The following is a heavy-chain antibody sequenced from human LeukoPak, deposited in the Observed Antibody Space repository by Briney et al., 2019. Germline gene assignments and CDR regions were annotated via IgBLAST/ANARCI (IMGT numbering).Heavy chain of an antibody. CDR3: AKDRRYTGSRDAFDL. D-gene: IGHD1-26*01. CDR2: ISGSGGST. Sequence: GGSLRLSCAASGFTFSSYAMSWVRQAPGKGLEWVSAISGSGGSTYYADSVKGRFTISRDNSKNTLYLQMNSLRAEDTAVYYCAKDRRYTGSRDAFDLWGQGTMVTVSS. CDR1: GFTFSSYA. V-gene: IGHV3-23*01. J-gene: IGHJ3*01.